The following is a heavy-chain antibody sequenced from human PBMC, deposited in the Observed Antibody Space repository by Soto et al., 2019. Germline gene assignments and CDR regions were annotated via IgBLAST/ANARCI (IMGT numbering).Heavy chain of an antibody. V-gene: IGHV4-59*08. CDR3: ARHVASIATYYYYYYMDV. Sequence: SETLSLTCTVSGGSISSYYWSWIRQPPGKGLEWIGYIYYSGSTNYNPSLKSRVTISVDTSKNQFSLKLSSVTAADTAVYYCARHVASIATYYYYYYMDVWGKGTTVTVSS. CDR1: GGSISSYY. D-gene: IGHD6-6*01. CDR2: IYYSGST. J-gene: IGHJ6*03.